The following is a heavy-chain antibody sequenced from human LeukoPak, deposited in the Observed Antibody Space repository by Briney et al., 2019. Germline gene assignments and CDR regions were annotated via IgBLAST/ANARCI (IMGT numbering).Heavy chain of an antibody. Sequence: PGGSLRLSRAASGFTFSSYSMNWVRQAPGKGLEWVSSISSSSSYIYYADSVKGRFTISRDNANTSLYLQMNSLIAEDTAVYYCAREGGDYYDSSGYYWGAFDIWGQGTMVTVSS. CDR3: AREGGDYYDSSGYYWGAFDI. D-gene: IGHD3-22*01. J-gene: IGHJ3*02. CDR1: GFTFSSYS. V-gene: IGHV3-21*01. CDR2: ISSSSSYI.